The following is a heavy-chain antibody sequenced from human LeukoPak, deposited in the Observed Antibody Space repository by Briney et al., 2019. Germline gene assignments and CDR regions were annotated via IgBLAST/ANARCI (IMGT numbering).Heavy chain of an antibody. J-gene: IGHJ4*02. CDR2: IYYSGST. Sequence: PSETLSLTCTVSGGSISSYYWSWIRQPPGKGLEWIGYIYYSGSTNYNPSLKSRVTMSVDTSKNQFSLKLSSVTAADTAVYYCARDGTSIAVAGTGVYWGQGTLVTVSS. V-gene: IGHV4-59*01. CDR3: ARDGTSIAVAGTGVY. D-gene: IGHD6-19*01. CDR1: GGSISSYY.